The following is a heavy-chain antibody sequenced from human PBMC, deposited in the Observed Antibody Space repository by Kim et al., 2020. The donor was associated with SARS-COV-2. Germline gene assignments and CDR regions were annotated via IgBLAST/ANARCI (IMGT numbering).Heavy chain of an antibody. CDR1: GFTFSSYG. V-gene: IGHV3-30*18. CDR3: AKDPLDY. J-gene: IGHJ4*02. CDR2: ISYDGSNK. Sequence: GGSLRLSCAASGFTFSSYGMHWVRQAPGKGLEWVAVISYDGSNKYYADSVKGRFTISRDNSKNTLYLQMNSLRAEDTAVYYCAKDPLDYWGQGTLVTVSS.